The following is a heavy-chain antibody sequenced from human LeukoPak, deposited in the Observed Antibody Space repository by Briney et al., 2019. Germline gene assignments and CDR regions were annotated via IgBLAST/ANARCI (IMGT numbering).Heavy chain of an antibody. CDR1: GFTFSSYA. V-gene: IGHV3-30-3*01. J-gene: IGHJ4*02. D-gene: IGHD2-2*01. Sequence: PGGSLRLSCAASGFTFSSYAMHWVRQAPGKGLEWVAAISYDGSNKYYADSVKGRFTISRDNSKNTLYLQMNSLRAEDTAVYYGARERYGSTYQLALDYWGQGTLVTVSS. CDR3: ARERYGSTYQLALDY. CDR2: ISYDGSNK.